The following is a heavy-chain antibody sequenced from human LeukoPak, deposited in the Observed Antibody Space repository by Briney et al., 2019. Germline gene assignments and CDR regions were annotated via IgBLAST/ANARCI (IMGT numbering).Heavy chain of an antibody. Sequence: PGGSLRLSCAASGFTFSSYAMHWVRQAPGKGLEWVAVISYDGSNKYYADSVKGRFTISRDNSKNTLYLQMNSLRAEDTAVYYCARWEWPMGDYYYYYGMDVWGQGTMVTVSS. D-gene: IGHD3-3*01. V-gene: IGHV3-30-3*01. CDR1: GFTFSSYA. J-gene: IGHJ6*02. CDR2: ISYDGSNK. CDR3: ARWEWPMGDYYYYYGMDV.